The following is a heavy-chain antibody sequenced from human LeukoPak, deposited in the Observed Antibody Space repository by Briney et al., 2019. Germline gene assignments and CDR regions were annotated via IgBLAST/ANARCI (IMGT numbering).Heavy chain of an antibody. V-gene: IGHV4-4*07. Sequence: SETLSLTCTVSGGSISSYYWSWIRQPAGKGLEWIGRIYTSGSTNYNPSLKSRVTMSVDTSKNQFSLKLSSVTAADTAVYYCARGTYTGNSYGDATTVLHGDFDYWGQGTLVTVSS. J-gene: IGHJ4*02. CDR1: GGSISSYY. CDR3: ARGTYTGNSYGDATTVLHGDFDY. CDR2: IYTSGST. D-gene: IGHD3-16*01.